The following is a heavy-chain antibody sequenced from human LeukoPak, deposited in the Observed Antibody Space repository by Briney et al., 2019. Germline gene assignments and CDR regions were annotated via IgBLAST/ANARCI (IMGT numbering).Heavy chain of an antibody. CDR2: INHSGST. V-gene: IGHV4-34*01. D-gene: IGHD3-3*01. CDR3: ARAYDFWSGYYGNWFDP. Sequence: SETLSLTCAVYGGSFSGYYWSWIRQPPGKGLEWIGEINHSGSTNYNPSLKSRVTISVDTSKNQFSLKLSSVTAADTAVYYCARAYDFWSGYYGNWFDPWGQGTLVTVSS. J-gene: IGHJ5*02. CDR1: GGSFSGYY.